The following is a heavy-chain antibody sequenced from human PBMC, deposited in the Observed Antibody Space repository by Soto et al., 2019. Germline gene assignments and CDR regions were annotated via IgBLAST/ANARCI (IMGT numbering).Heavy chain of an antibody. CDR3: ARDRNHGLDN. D-gene: IGHD4-17*01. J-gene: IGHJ4*02. CDR1: GYIFTING. V-gene: IGHV1-18*01. CDR2: ISANSGNT. Sequence: QVQLVQSGAEVKMPGASVKVSCQASGYIFTINGISWVRQAPGQGLEWLGWISANSGNTNYAQNVQDRVILTTNRSTATAYMELRSLRSDETAVYYCARDRNHGLDNWGQGTLVTVSS.